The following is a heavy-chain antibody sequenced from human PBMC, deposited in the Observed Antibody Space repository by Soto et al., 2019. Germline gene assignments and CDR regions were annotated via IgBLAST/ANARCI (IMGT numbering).Heavy chain of an antibody. J-gene: IGHJ4*02. CDR3: ARGLPGDSQEYPDY. CDR2: INHSGST. D-gene: IGHD7-27*01. V-gene: IGHV4-34*01. Sequence: SETLSLTCAVYGGSFSGYYWSWIRQPPGKGLEWIGEINHSGSTNYNPSLKSRVTISVDTSTNQFSLKLSSVTAADTAVYYCARGLPGDSQEYPDYWGQGTLVTVSS. CDR1: GGSFSGYY.